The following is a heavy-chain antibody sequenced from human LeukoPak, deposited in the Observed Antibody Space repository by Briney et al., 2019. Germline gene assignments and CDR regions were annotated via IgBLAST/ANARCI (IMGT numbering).Heavy chain of an antibody. Sequence: GGSLRLSCAASGFTFSSYEMNWVRQAPGKGLEWVSYISSSGSTIYYADSVKGRFTISRDNSKNTLYLQMNSLRAEDTAVYYCAKDSLRSPLWFGESLFDYWGQGTLVTVSS. D-gene: IGHD3-10*01. CDR3: AKDSLRSPLWFGESLFDY. CDR1: GFTFSSYE. J-gene: IGHJ4*02. V-gene: IGHV3-48*03. CDR2: ISSSGSTI.